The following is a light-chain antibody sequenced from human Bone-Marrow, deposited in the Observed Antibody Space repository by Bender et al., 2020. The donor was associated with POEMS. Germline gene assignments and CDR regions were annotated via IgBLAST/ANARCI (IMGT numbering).Light chain of an antibody. CDR2: SSH. Sequence: QSVLTQPPSASGTPGQRVTISCSGGSSNIGAHAVNWYQHLPGTAPKLLIYSSHRRPSEVPDRFSGSRSGTSASLAISGLQSEDEADYYCMIWPNNVGVFGGGTKLTVL. CDR1: SSNIGAHA. J-gene: IGLJ3*02. V-gene: IGLV1-44*01. CDR3: MIWPNNVGV.